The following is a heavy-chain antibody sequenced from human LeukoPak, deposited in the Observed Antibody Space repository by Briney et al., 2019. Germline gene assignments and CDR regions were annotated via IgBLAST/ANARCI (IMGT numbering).Heavy chain of an antibody. J-gene: IGHJ6*03. CDR1: GFTVSSNY. V-gene: IGHV3-7*01. D-gene: IGHD3-10*01. CDR3: ARVAMVRGVVYYYYYYMDV. Sequence: GGSLRLSCAASGFTVSSNYMSWVRQAPGKGLEWVANIKQDGSEKYYVDSVKGRFTISRDNAKNSLYLQMNSLRAEDTAVYYCARVAMVRGVVYYYYYYMDVWGKGTTVTISS. CDR2: IKQDGSEK.